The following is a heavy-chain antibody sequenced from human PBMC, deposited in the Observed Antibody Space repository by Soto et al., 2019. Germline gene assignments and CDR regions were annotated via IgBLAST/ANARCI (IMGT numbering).Heavy chain of an antibody. V-gene: IGHV3-74*01. CDR2: INSDGSST. D-gene: IGHD4-17*01. CDR3: ARAGPLYGDYSKSFSGIVGYYGMDV. J-gene: IGHJ6*02. Sequence: GGSLRLSCAASGFTFSSYWMHWVRQAPGKGLVWVSRINSDGSSTSYADSVKGRFTISRDNAKNTLYLQMNSLRAEDTAVYYCARAGPLYGDYSKSFSGIVGYYGMDVWGQGTTVTVSS. CDR1: GFTFSSYW.